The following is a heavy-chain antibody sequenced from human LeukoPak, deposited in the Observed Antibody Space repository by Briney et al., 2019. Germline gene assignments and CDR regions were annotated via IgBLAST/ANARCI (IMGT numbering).Heavy chain of an antibody. CDR3: ARRAYYDFWSGYSTDAFDI. Sequence: SETLSLTCTVSGGSISSYYWSWIRQPPGKGLEWIGYIYYSGSTNYNPSLKSRVTISVDTSKNQFSLKLSSVTAADTAVYYCARRAYYDFWSGYSTDAFDIWGQGTMVTVSS. D-gene: IGHD3-3*01. CDR1: GGSISSYY. CDR2: IYYSGST. V-gene: IGHV4-59*08. J-gene: IGHJ3*02.